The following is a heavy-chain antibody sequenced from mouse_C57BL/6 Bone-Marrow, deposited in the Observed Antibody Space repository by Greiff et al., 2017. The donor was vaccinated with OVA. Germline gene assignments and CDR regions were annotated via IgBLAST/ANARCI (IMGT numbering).Heavy chain of an antibody. J-gene: IGHJ4*01. Sequence: EVQLVESGAGLVKPGGSLKLSCAASGFTFSSYAMSWVRQTPEKRLEWVAYISSGGDYIYYADTVKGRFTISRDNARNTLYLQMSSLKSEDTAMYYYTRTLLYYSYDVRAMDYWGQGTSVTVSS. CDR2: ISSGGDYI. CDR3: TRTLLYYSYDVRAMDY. V-gene: IGHV5-9-1*02. D-gene: IGHD2-12*01. CDR1: GFTFSSYA.